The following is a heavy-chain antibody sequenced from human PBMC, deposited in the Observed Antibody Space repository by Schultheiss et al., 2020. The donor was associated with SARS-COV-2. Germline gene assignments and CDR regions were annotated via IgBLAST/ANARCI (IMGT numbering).Heavy chain of an antibody. J-gene: IGHJ6*02. D-gene: IGHD2-2*01. CDR3: ARGVYCSGATCYPTRYGMDV. CDR1: GFTFSSYA. CDR2: IKGDSSEI. V-gene: IGHV3-7*01. Sequence: GGSLRLSCAASGFTFSSYAMSWVRQAPGKGLASVANIKGDSSEIFHVDSVRGRFTISRDNAQNSLYLQMHSLRAEDTGVYYCARGVYCSGATCYPTRYGMDVWGQGTTVTVSS.